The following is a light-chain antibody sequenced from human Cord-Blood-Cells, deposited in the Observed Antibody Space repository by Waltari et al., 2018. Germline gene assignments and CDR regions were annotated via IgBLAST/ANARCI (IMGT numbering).Light chain of an antibody. CDR3: CSYAGSSTWV. J-gene: IGLJ3*02. V-gene: IGLV2-23*01. Sequence: QSALTQPASVSGSPGQSITISCTGTSSDVGSYNLVSGYQQHPGKAPKFMIYEGSKRHSGVSNRFSGSKSGNTASLTISGLQAEDEADYYCCSYAGSSTWVFGGGTKLTVL. CDR1: SSDVGSYNL. CDR2: EGS.